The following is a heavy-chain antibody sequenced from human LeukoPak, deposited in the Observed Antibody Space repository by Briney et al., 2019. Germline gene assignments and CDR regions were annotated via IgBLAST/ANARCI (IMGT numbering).Heavy chain of an antibody. J-gene: IGHJ4*02. CDR2: ISYDGSNK. CDR1: GFTFSSYA. CDR3: ARVPDCSGGSCYSGYLDY. V-gene: IGHV3-30-3*01. D-gene: IGHD2-15*01. Sequence: GGSLRLSCAASGFTFSSYAMHWVRQAPGKGLEWVAVISYDGSNKYYADSVKGRFTISRDNSKNTLYLQMNSLRAEDTAVYYCARVPDCSGGSCYSGYLDYWGQGTLVTVSS.